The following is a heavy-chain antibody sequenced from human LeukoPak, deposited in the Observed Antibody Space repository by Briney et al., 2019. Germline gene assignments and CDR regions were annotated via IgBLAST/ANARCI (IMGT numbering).Heavy chain of an antibody. J-gene: IGHJ4*02. D-gene: IGHD2-2*01. CDR2: IYYSGST. CDR3: ARDVLTVVPAAKGGRVPLDFDY. CDR1: GGSVSGTNYY. V-gene: IGHV4-39*07. Sequence: PSETLSLTCSVSGGSVSGTNYYWAWIRQPPEKGLEWIGTIYYSGSTYYNVSLKSRVTISVDTSKNQFSLNLSSVTAADTAVYYCARDVLTVVPAAKGGRVPLDFDYWGQGTLVTVSS.